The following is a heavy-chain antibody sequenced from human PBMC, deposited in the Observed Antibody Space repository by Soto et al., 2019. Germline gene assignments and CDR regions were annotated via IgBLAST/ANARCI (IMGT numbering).Heavy chain of an antibody. CDR1: GGSFSGYY. D-gene: IGHD6-13*01. V-gene: IGHV4-34*01. Sequence: QVQLQQWGAGLLKSSETLSLTCAVYGGSFSGYYGSWIRQPPWKGLEWIGEINQSGSSNYNPPLKSRVTISVDTSKNQLSLKLRSVTAADTAVYYCARGRGQPRRYQHWGQGTLVTVSS. CDR3: ARGRGQPRRYQH. J-gene: IGHJ1*01. CDR2: INQSGSS.